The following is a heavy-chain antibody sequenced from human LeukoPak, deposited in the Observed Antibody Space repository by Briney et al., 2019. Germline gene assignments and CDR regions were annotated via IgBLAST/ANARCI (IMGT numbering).Heavy chain of an antibody. D-gene: IGHD2-2*01. CDR1: GFSFSAYA. CDR3: AKDIVIIPAASYAFDI. Sequence: GGSLRLSCAASGFSFSAYAMSWVRQAPGKGLEWVSVISGSGASTYYADSVKGRFTISRDNSKNALYLQTNSLRAGDTAVYYCAKDIVIIPAASYAFDIWGQGTMVIVSS. J-gene: IGHJ3*02. V-gene: IGHV3-23*01. CDR2: ISGSGAST.